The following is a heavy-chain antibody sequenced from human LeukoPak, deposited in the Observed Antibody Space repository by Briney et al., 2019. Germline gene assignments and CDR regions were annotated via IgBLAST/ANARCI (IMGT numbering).Heavy chain of an antibody. CDR2: ISPNSGGT. D-gene: IGHD6-13*01. CDR3: ARAVAAGYYYMDV. V-gene: IGHV1-2*06. J-gene: IGHJ6*03. CDR1: GYTFTGYY. Sequence: ASVKVSCKASGYTFTGYYMHWVRQAPGQGLEWMGRISPNSGGTNYAQKFQGRVTMTRDTSISTAYMELSRLRSDDTAVYYCARAVAAGYYYMDVWGKGTTVTVSS.